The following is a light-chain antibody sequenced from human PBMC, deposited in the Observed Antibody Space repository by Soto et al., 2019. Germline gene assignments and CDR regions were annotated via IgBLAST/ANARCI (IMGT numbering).Light chain of an antibody. J-gene: IGKJ1*01. CDR1: QRVSSNY. CDR2: GAS. V-gene: IGKV3-20*01. Sequence: EIVLTQSPGTLSLSPGEKATLSCRASQRVSSNYLAWYQQKPGQAPRPLIYGASSRAIGIPDRFSGSGSGTDFTLTISRLEPEDFAVYYCQQYGSLPWTFGQGTKVEIK. CDR3: QQYGSLPWT.